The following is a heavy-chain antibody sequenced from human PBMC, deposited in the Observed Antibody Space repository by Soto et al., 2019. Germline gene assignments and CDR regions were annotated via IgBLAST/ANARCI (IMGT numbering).Heavy chain of an antibody. J-gene: IGHJ5*02. CDR3: ARDPYYYGSGSYYHRYDP. CDR1: GGTFSSYA. V-gene: IGHV1-69*13. D-gene: IGHD3-10*01. CDR2: IIPVFGTA. Sequence: ASVKVSCKASGGTFSSYAISWVRQAPGQGLEWMGGIIPVFGTANYAQKFQGRVTITADESTSTAYMELSSLRSEDTAVYYCARDPYYYGSGSYYHRYDPWGQGTLVTDSS.